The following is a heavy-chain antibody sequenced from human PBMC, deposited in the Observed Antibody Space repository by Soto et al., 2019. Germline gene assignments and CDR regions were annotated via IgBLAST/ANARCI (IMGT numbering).Heavy chain of an antibody. V-gene: IGHV2-5*02. CDR3: SHIVVAGLGYYFDY. J-gene: IGHJ4*02. CDR1: GFSLSTTRVA. CDR2: IYWDDDK. D-gene: IGHD6-19*01. Sequence: QITLKESGPTLVKPTQTLTLTCTFSGFSLSTTRVAVGWIRQPPGKALEWLALIYWDDDKRYSPFLKSRLTIXXXTXXTQVVLTMTNMDPVDTATYYCSHIVVAGLGYYFDYGGQGTLVTVSS.